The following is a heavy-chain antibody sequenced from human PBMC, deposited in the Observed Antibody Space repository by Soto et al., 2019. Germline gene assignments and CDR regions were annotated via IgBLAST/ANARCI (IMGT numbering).Heavy chain of an antibody. D-gene: IGHD3-3*01. CDR2: INHSGST. CDR3: ATRVLRFLEWLPRRGAFDY. J-gene: IGHJ4*02. Sequence: QVQLQQWGAGLLKPSETLSLTCAVYGGSFSGYYWSWIRQPPGKGQEWIGEINHSGSTNYNPSLKSRVTISVDTSKNQFSLKLSSVTAADTAVYYCATRVLRFLEWLPRRGAFDYWGQGTLVTVSS. V-gene: IGHV4-34*01. CDR1: GGSFSGYY.